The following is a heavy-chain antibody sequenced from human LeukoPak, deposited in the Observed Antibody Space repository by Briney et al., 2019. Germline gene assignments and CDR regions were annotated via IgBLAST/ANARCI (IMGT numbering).Heavy chain of an antibody. D-gene: IGHD3-22*01. J-gene: IGHJ3*02. CDR3: AKDIRRRGSSGYNAFDI. V-gene: IGHV3-9*01. CDR1: GFTFDDYA. CDR2: ISWNSGSI. Sequence: PGGSLRLSCAASGFTFDDYAMHWVRQAPGKGLEWVSGISWNSGSIGYADSVKGRFTISRDNAKNSLYLQMNSLRAEDTALYYCAKDIRRRGSSGYNAFDIWGQGTMVTVSS.